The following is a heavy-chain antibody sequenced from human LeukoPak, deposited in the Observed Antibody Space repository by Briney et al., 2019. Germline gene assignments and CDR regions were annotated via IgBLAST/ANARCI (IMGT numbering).Heavy chain of an antibody. V-gene: IGHV4-30-2*01. CDR3: ARGSVDCSGGSCYVGGYFDY. CDR2: IYHSGST. J-gene: IGHJ4*02. D-gene: IGHD2-15*01. CDR1: GGSISSGGYY. Sequence: PSETLSLTCTVSGGSISSGGYYWSWIRQPPGKGLEWIGYIYHSGSTYYNPSLKSRVTISVDRSKNQFSLKLSSVTAADTAVYYCARGSVDCSGGSCYVGGYFDYWGQGTLVTVSS.